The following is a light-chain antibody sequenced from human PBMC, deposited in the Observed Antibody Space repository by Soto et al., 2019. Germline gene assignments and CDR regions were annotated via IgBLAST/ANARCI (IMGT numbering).Light chain of an antibody. CDR3: QTWSTDIRV. CDR2: LNSDGSH. CDR1: SGHNSYA. J-gene: IGLJ3*02. V-gene: IGLV4-69*01. Sequence: QPLLIQPPSASASLGASVKLTCTLSSGHNSYAIAWHQQQPEKGPRYLMKLNSDGSHSKGDGIPDRFSGSSSGAERYLTISSLQSEDEADYYCQTWSTDIRVFGGGTKLTVL.